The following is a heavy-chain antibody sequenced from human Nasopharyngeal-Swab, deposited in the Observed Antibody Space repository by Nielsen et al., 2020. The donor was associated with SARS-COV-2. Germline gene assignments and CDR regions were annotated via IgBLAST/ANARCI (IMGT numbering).Heavy chain of an antibody. V-gene: IGHV3-66*03. CDR3: AREHDGDFLSGFEY. D-gene: IGHD4-17*01. J-gene: IGHJ4*02. CDR2: IYNTGKT. CDR1: GFTVSNNY. Sequence: GESLKISCAASGFTVSNNYMTWVRQAPGKGLEWVSVIYNTGKTYYADSVKGRFTLSRDNSKNTLFLQMNSLRSEDTAVYYCAREHDGDFLSGFEYWGQGTLVTDSS.